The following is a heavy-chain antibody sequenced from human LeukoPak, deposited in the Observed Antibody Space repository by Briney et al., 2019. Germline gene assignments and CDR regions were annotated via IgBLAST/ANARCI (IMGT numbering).Heavy chain of an antibody. CDR3: ARDGVGVDV. J-gene: IGHJ6*04. V-gene: IGHV3-74*01. D-gene: IGHD3-3*01. CDR2: INSDGSIT. CDR1: GLTFSTYW. Sequence: GGSLRLSCAASGLTFSTYWMHWVRQAPGKGLVWVSRINSDGSITNYAVSVKGRFTNSRDNAKNTLYLQMNSLRTEDWDVYYCARDGVGVDVWGKGTTVTVSS.